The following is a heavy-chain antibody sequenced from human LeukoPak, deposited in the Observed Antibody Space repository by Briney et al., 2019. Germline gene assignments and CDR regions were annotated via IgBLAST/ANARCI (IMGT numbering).Heavy chain of an antibody. CDR2: INPNSGGT. J-gene: IGHJ4*02. CDR3: ARAFSYYDSSGYSDPIDY. CDR1: GYTSTGYY. V-gene: IGHV1-2*06. D-gene: IGHD3-22*01. Sequence: GASVKVSCKASGYTSTGYYMHWVRQAPGQGLEWMGRINPNSGGTNYAQKFQGRVTMTRDTSISTAYMELSRLRSDDPAVYYCARAFSYYDSSGYSDPIDYWGQGTLVTVSS.